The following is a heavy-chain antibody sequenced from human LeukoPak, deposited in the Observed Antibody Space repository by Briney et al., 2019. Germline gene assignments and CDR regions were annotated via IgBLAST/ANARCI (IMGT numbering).Heavy chain of an antibody. CDR1: GFTFSSYA. J-gene: IGHJ4*02. V-gene: IGHV3-23*01. Sequence: GGTLRLSCAASGFTFSSYAMSWVRQAPGKGLEWVSAISGSGGSTYYADSVKGRFTISRDNSKNTLYLQMNSLRAEDTAVYYCAREYYDSSGYFDYWGQGTLVTVSS. CDR2: ISGSGGST. CDR3: AREYYDSSGYFDY. D-gene: IGHD3-22*01.